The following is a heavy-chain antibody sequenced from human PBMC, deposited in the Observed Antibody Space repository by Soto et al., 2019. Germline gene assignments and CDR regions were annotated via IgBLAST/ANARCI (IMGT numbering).Heavy chain of an antibody. CDR3: ARPWNTDYTTDAFDI. CDR2: IKLDGSER. D-gene: IGHD3-3*01. Sequence: PGGSLRLSCAASGFTFSSYWMNWVRQAPGKGLEWVANIKLDGSERYYVDSVKGRFTISRDNAKNSLYLQMNSLRAEDTALYYCARPWNTDYTTDAFDIWGQGTMVTVSS. V-gene: IGHV3-7*01. J-gene: IGHJ3*02. CDR1: GFTFSSYW.